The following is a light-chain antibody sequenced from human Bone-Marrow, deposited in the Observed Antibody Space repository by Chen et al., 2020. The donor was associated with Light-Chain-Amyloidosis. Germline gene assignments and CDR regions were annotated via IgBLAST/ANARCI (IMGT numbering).Light chain of an antibody. J-gene: IGKJ4*01. CDR2: DSF. Sequence: EIVFTQSPGTLSLSPGEGANLYCRASQTISSNYLTWYQQKFGQAPRLPIYDSFSGATGIPDRFTGSGSGTDFTLTVNRPEPEDLAMYYYQQYGTSPLTFGGGTKVEI. V-gene: IGKV3-20*01. CDR3: QQYGTSPLT. CDR1: QTISSNY.